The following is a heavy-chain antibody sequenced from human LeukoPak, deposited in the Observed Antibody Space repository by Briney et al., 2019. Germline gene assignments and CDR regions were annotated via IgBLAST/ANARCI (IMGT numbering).Heavy chain of an antibody. Sequence: PGGSLRLSCAASGFTFSSYSMNWVRQAPGKGLEWVSSISSSSSYINYADSVKGRFTISRDNAKNSLYLQMNSLRAEDTAVYYCARDEFIGWLPFDYWGQGTLVTVSS. D-gene: IGHD5-24*01. V-gene: IGHV3-21*01. CDR2: ISSSSSYI. CDR1: GFTFSSYS. J-gene: IGHJ4*02. CDR3: ARDEFIGWLPFDY.